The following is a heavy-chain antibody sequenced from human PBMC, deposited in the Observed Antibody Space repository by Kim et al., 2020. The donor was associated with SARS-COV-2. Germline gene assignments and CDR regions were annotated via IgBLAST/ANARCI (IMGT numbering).Heavy chain of an antibody. Sequence: GGSLRLSCAASGFTFSNAWMSWVRQAPGKGLEWVGRIKSTTDGGTTEYAAPVKGRFTISRDDSKNTLYLQMNSLKTEDTAVYYCTTEIRWEFPPPPDGWGQGTLVTVSS. J-gene: IGHJ4*02. D-gene: IGHD1-26*01. V-gene: IGHV3-15*01. CDR2: IKSTTDGGTT. CDR1: GFTFSNAW. CDR3: TTEIRWEFPPPPDG.